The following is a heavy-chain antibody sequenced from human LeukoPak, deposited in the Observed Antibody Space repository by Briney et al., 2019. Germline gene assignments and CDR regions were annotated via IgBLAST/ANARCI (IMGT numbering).Heavy chain of an antibody. J-gene: IGHJ4*02. CDR3: ARVTEAPYYFDY. Sequence: PGGSLRLSCAASGFTFSSYEMNWVRQAPGKGLEWVSYISSSGSTTYYADSVKGRFTISRDNAKNSLYLQMNSLRAEDTAVHYCARVTEAPYYFDYWGQGTLVTVSS. CDR2: ISSSGSTT. V-gene: IGHV3-48*03. CDR1: GFTFSSYE.